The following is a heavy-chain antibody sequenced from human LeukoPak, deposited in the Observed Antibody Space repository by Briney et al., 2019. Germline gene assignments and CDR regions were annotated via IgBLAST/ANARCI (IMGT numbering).Heavy chain of an antibody. J-gene: IGHJ4*02. D-gene: IGHD1-1*01. V-gene: IGHV3-73*01. Sequence: GGSLRLSCAASGFTFSGSAMHWVRQASGKGLEWVGRIRGKANNYATAYAASVKGRFTISRDDSKNTTYLQMNSLKSEDTAVYYCTRRTEFDYWGQGTLVTVSS. CDR2: IRGKANNYAT. CDR3: TRRTEFDY. CDR1: GFTFSGSA.